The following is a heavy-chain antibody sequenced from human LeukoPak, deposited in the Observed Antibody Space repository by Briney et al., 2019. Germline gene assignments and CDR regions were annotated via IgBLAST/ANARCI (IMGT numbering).Heavy chain of an antibody. D-gene: IGHD4-23*01. V-gene: IGHV3-30*03. J-gene: IGHJ6*02. CDR2: ISYDGSNK. CDR1: EFTFSSYG. CDR3: ARKDGGRDGMDV. Sequence: GGSLRLSCAASEFTFSSYGMHWVRQAPGKGLEWVAAISYDGSNKYYADSVRGRFTISRDNSKNTLYLQMNSLRAEDTAVYYCARKDGGRDGMDVWGQGTTVTVSS.